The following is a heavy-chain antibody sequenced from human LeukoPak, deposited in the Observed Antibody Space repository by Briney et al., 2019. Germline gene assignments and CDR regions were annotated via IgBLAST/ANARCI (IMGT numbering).Heavy chain of an antibody. CDR2: INPSGGST. D-gene: IGHD2-2*01. J-gene: IGHJ4*02. V-gene: IGHV1-46*01. CDR1: GYTFTSYY. CDR3: ARDRTVIPAAMSGISY. Sequence: GASVKVSCKASGYTFTSYYMHWVRQAPGQGLEWMGIINPSGGSTSYAQKFQGRVTMTRDTSTSTVYMELSSLRSEDTAVYYCARDRTVIPAAMSGISYWGQGTLATVSS.